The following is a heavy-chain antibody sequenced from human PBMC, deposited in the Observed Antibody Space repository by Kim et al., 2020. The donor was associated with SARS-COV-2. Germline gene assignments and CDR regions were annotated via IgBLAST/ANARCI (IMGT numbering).Heavy chain of an antibody. D-gene: IGHD1-1*01. CDR2: ISYDGSNK. CDR3: AKVGSDWNEVRGGMDV. J-gene: IGHJ6*02. Sequence: GGSLRLSCAASGFTFSSYGMHWVRQAPGKGLEWVAVISYDGSNKYYADSVKGRFTISRDNSKNTLYLQMNSLRAEDTAVYYCAKVGSDWNEVRGGMDVWGQGTTVTVSS. V-gene: IGHV3-30*18. CDR1: GFTFSSYG.